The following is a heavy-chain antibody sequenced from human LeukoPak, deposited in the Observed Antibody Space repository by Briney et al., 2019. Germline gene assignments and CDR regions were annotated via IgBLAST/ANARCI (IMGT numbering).Heavy chain of an antibody. D-gene: IGHD5-24*01. Sequence: GASVKVSCKASGYTFTDYYIHWVRQAPGQGLEWMGRINPNSGGTNSAQKFQGRVTMTRDTSITTAYMELSRLRSDDTAVYYCARDEMADAFDIRGQGTMVTVSS. CDR3: ARDEMADAFDI. J-gene: IGHJ3*02. V-gene: IGHV1-2*06. CDR1: GYTFTDYY. CDR2: INPNSGGT.